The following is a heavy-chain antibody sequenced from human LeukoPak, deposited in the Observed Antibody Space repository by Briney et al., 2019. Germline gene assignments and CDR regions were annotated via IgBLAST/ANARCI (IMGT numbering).Heavy chain of an antibody. J-gene: IGHJ4*02. V-gene: IGHV4-39*07. CDR1: GGSISSSSYY. D-gene: IGHD3-10*01. CDR2: IYYSGST. CDR3: ARAYYGSGSYSALTDY. Sequence: SETLSLTCTVSGGSISSSSYYWGWIRQPPGKGLEWIGSIYYSGSTYYNPSLKSRVTISVDTSKNQFSLKLSSVTAADTAVYYCARAYYGSGSYSALTDYWGQGALVTVSS.